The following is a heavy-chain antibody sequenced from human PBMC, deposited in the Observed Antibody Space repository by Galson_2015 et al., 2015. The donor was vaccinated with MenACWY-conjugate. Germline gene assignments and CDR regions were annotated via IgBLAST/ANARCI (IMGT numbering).Heavy chain of an antibody. CDR2: IKKDGSEK. Sequence: SLRLSCAVSGFTFRNYWMTWVRQAPGKGLEWVAGIKKDGSEKYYVDSVKGRFTISRDNTKNSMYLEMNSLRAEDTAVYYCARGHYGMDVWGQGILVAVSS. J-gene: IGHJ6*02. V-gene: IGHV3-7*03. CDR1: GFTFRNYW. CDR3: ARGHYGMDV.